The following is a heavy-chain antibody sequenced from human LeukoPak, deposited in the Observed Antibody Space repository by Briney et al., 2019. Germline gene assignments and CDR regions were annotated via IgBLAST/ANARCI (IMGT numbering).Heavy chain of an antibody. CDR1: GFTFSSYG. V-gene: IGHV3-30*18. J-gene: IGHJ1*01. CDR3: AKDVEVYCSGGSCSIQH. Sequence: GGSLRLSRAASGFTFSSYGMHWVRQAPGKGLEWVAVISYDGSNKYYADSVKGRFTISRDNSKNTLYLQMNSLRAEDTAVYYCAKDVEVYCSGGSCSIQHWGQGTLVTVSS. CDR2: ISYDGSNK. D-gene: IGHD2-15*01.